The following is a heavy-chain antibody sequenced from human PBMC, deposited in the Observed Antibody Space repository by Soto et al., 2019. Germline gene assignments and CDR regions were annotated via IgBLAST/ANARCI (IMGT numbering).Heavy chain of an antibody. V-gene: IGHV1-69*13. CDR2: IIPIFGTA. J-gene: IGHJ6*02. Sequence: ASVKVSCKASGGTFSSYAISWVRQAPGQGLEWMGGIIPIFGTANYAQKFQGRVTITADESTSTAYMELSSLRSEDTAVYYCAEGDIVLMVYAGPYYYYGMDVWGQGTTVTVSS. D-gene: IGHD2-8*01. CDR1: GGTFSSYA. CDR3: AEGDIVLMVYAGPYYYYGMDV.